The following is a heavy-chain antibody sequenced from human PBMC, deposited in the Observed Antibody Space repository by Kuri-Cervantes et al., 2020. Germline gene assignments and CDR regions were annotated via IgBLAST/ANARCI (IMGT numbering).Heavy chain of an antibody. CDR3: ARDLVAGTSGYYYYGMDV. D-gene: IGHD6-19*01. V-gene: IGHV3-33*01. CDR1: GFTFSSYG. CDR2: IWYDGGNK. Sequence: GESLKISCAASGFTFSSYGMHWVRQAPGKGLEWVAVIWYDGGNKYYADSVKGRFTISRDNSKNTLYLQMNSLRAEDTAVYYCARDLVAGTSGYYYYGMDVWGQGTTVTVSS. J-gene: IGHJ6*02.